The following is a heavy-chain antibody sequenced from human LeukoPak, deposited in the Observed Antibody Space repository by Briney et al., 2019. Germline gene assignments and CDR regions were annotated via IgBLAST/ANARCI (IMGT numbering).Heavy chain of an antibody. J-gene: IGHJ5*02. Sequence: SETLSLTYTVSGGSISSYYWSWIRQPPGKGLEWIGYIYYSGSTNYNPSLKSRVTISVDTSKNQFSLKLSSVTAADTAVYYCARVPHFGDYGWFDPWGQGTLVTVSS. V-gene: IGHV4-59*01. D-gene: IGHD4-17*01. CDR3: ARVPHFGDYGWFDP. CDR2: IYYSGST. CDR1: GGSISSYY.